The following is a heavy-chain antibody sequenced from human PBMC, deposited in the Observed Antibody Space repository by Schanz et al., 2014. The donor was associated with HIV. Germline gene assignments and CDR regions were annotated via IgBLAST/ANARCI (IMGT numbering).Heavy chain of an antibody. V-gene: IGHV4-34*02. D-gene: IGHD6-19*01. J-gene: IGHJ2*01. Sequence: QVQLQQWGAGLLKPSETLSLTCAVYDGSFSGYSWTWIRQPPGKGLEWIGEIDHSGSTNYNPSLKSRVTISGDTSKNQFSLKLSCVTAADTAVYYCAREPQINGWSVWYFDLWGRGALVTVSS. CDR2: IDHSGST. CDR1: DGSFSGYS. CDR3: AREPQINGWSVWYFDL.